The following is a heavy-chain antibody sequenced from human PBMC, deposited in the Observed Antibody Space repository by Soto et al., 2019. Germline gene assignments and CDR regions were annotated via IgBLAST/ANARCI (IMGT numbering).Heavy chain of an antibody. CDR3: ARDPRDY. V-gene: IGHV3-7*01. CDR1: GFIFRDYW. Sequence: EVQLVESGGGLVQPGGSLRLSCAASGFIFRDYWMTWVRRVPGKGLEWVANINQVGREKSYMDSVKDRYTISRDNAKNSMDLQLNSLRTDDTAVYYCARDPRDYWGQGTLVTVSS. J-gene: IGHJ4*02. CDR2: INQVGREK.